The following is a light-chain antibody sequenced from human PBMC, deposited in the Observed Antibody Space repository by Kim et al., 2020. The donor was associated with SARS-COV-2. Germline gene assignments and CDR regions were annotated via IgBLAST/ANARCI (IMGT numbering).Light chain of an antibody. CDR2: GKI. Sequence: SSELTQDPAVSVALGQTVRITCQGDSLRSYYASWYQQKPGQAPVFVIYGKINRPSGIPDRFSGSSSGNTASLTITGAQAEDEADYYCNSRDSSGNQLVFGGGTQLTVL. J-gene: IGLJ3*02. V-gene: IGLV3-19*01. CDR1: SLRSYY. CDR3: NSRDSSGNQLV.